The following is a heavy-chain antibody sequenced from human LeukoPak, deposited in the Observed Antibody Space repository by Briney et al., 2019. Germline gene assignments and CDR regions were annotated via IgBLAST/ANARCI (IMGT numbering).Heavy chain of an antibody. D-gene: IGHD6-13*01. CDR1: GDSINAYY. CDR2: VYFSGNT. CDR3: ARGEIKYSSSWYFDY. J-gene: IGHJ4*02. V-gene: IGHV4-59*01. Sequence: PSETLSLTCTVSGDSINAYYWSWIRQTPGKGLEWIGYVYFSGNTKYNPTLENRVTISVDRSRSQFYLTLRSVTAADTAVYYCARGEIKYSSSWYFDYWGQGTLVTVSS.